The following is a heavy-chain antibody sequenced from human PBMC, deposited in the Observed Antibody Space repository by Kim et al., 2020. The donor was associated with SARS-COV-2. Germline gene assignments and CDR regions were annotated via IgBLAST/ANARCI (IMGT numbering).Heavy chain of an antibody. J-gene: IGHJ4*02. CDR2: IIVDNGNT. CDR3: ARGGLDYGDFRVFDY. Sequence: ASVKVSCKASGYTFTSYPMHWVRQAPGQRLEWMGWIIVDNGNTKYSQKFQDRVTITRDTSASTVYMELSSLRSEDTAVYYCARGGLDYGDFRVFDYWGQGTLVTVS. D-gene: IGHD4-17*01. V-gene: IGHV1-3*01. CDR1: GYTFTSYP.